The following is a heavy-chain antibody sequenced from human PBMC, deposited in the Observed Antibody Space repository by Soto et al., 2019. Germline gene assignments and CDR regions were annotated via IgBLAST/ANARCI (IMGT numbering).Heavy chain of an antibody. J-gene: IGHJ5*02. Sequence: QGQLQESGPGLVKPSETLSLTCTVSGDSISTYNWGWIRQPPGKRLEWIGCIYYSVVTNYNPSLKVRVCIAVDTPKNQLALKLNSVTAADTAGYFCARVAADIASCLDPCGQGTLVTVSS. CDR3: ARVAADIASCLDP. CDR2: IYYSVVT. CDR1: GDSISTYN. V-gene: IGHV4-59*01. D-gene: IGHD5-12*01.